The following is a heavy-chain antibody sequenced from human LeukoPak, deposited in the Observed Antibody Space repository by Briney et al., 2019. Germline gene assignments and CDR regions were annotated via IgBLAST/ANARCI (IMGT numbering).Heavy chain of an antibody. CDR2: IYYSGST. J-gene: IGHJ4*02. CDR3: ARENNDYGGKKAFDY. V-gene: IGHV4-59*12. Sequence: PSETLSLTCTVSGGSISSYYWSWIRQPPGKGLEWIGYIYYSGSTSYNPSLKSRVTISVDTSKNQFSLKLSSVTAADTAVYYCARENNDYGGKKAFDYWGQGTLVTVSS. D-gene: IGHD4-23*01. CDR1: GGSISSYY.